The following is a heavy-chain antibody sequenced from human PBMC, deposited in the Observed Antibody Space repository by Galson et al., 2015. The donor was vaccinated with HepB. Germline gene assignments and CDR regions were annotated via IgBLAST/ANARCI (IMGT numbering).Heavy chain of an antibody. Sequence: SLRLSCAASGFTVSSNHMSWVRQAPGKGLEWVSVIYSGGSTYYADSVKGRFTISRDNSKNTLYLQMNSLRAEDTAVYYCASTGYCSSTSCPLDDAFDIWGQGTMVTVSS. CDR1: GFTVSSNH. CDR2: IYSGGST. V-gene: IGHV3-66*01. CDR3: ASTGYCSSTSCPLDDAFDI. D-gene: IGHD2-2*01. J-gene: IGHJ3*02.